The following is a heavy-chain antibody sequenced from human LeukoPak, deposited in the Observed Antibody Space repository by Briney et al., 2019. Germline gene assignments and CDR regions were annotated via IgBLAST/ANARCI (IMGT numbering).Heavy chain of an antibody. CDR1: GYTFTGYY. Sequence: ASVKVSCKASGYTFTGYYMHWVRQAPGQGLEWMGWINPNSGGTNYAPKFQGRVTMTRDTSISTAYMELSRLRSDDTAVYYCARAPRQYSGSSPSRFDPWGQGTLVTVSS. CDR2: INPNSGGT. D-gene: IGHD1-26*01. CDR3: ARAPRQYSGSSPSRFDP. J-gene: IGHJ5*02. V-gene: IGHV1-2*02.